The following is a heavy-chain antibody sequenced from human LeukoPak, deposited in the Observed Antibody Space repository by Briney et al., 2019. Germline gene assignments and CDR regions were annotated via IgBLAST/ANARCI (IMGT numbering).Heavy chain of an antibody. CDR2: INHSGST. CDR1: GGSLSGYY. V-gene: IGHV4-34*01. CDR3: ARGHSSGWYSWFDP. Sequence: MSSETLSLTCAVYGGSLSGYYWSWIRQPPGKGLEWIGEINHSGSTNYNPSLKSRVTISVDTSKNQFSLKLSSVTAADTAVYYCARGHSSGWYSWFDPWGQGTLVTVSS. J-gene: IGHJ5*02. D-gene: IGHD6-19*01.